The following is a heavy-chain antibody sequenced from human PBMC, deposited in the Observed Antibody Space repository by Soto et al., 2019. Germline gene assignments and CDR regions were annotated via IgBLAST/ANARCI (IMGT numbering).Heavy chain of an antibody. CDR1: GGSISSGGYS. CDR2: IFPSGST. J-gene: IGHJ2*01. D-gene: IGHD1-26*01. Sequence: QLQLQESGSGLVKPSKTLSLTCGVSGGSISSGGYSWSWIRQPPGKGLELIGYIFPSGSTYYNPSLKSRVTLSMDGSKYQCPLTVSSVTTADTAVYYCAIEGGSGSPDFYFDLWVRGTLVTVSS. CDR3: AIEGGSGSPDFYFDL. V-gene: IGHV4-30-2*01.